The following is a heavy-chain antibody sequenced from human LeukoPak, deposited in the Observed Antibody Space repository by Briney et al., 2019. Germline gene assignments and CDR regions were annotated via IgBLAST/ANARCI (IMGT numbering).Heavy chain of an antibody. CDR2: IDTAGGT. D-gene: IGHD3-10*01. J-gene: IGHJ3*02. CDR3: ARRRYGLGSHSDAFDI. Sequence: QAGGSLRLSCAASGFTFISYDMHWVRQPTGKGLEWVSGIDTAGGTYYAGSVKGRFTISRENAKNSLSLQMNSLRAGDTAVYYCARRRYGLGSHSDAFDIWGQGTMVTVSS. CDR1: GFTFISYD. V-gene: IGHV3-13*04.